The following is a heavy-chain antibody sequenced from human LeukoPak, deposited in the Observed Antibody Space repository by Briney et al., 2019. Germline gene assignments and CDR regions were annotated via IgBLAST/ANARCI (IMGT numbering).Heavy chain of an antibody. CDR3: ARSYYGDYEDF. D-gene: IGHD4-17*01. CDR1: GFTSSTYW. CDR2: INSDGSST. Sequence: PGGSLRLSCAASGFTSSTYWIHWVRQAPGKGLMWVSRINSDGSSTSYADSGKGRFTISRDNAKNTVYLHMNSLKVEDTAVYYCARSYYGDYEDFWGQGTLVAVSS. J-gene: IGHJ4*02. V-gene: IGHV3-74*01.